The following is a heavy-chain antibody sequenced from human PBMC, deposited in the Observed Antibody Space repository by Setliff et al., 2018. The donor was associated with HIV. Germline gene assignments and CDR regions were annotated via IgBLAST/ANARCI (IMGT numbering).Heavy chain of an antibody. Sequence: PSETLSLTCAVYGGSFSGYYWSWIRQSPGKGLEWIGEVSYSGNTNYNPSLKGRLNISVDKSKNQFSLKVSSVTAADTAVYYCARGDYYDSSGYEGLDSWGQGTLVTVLL. J-gene: IGHJ4*02. D-gene: IGHD3-22*01. V-gene: IGHV4-34*01. CDR3: ARGDYYDSSGYEGLDS. CDR2: VSYSGNT. CDR1: GGSFSGYY.